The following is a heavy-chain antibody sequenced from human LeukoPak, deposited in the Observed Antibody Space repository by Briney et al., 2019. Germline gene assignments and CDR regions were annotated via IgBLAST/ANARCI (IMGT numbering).Heavy chain of an antibody. J-gene: IGHJ6*03. Sequence: ASVKVSCKASGYTFTSYGISWVRQAPGQGLEWMGWTSAYNGNTNYAQKLQGRVTMTTDTSTSTAYMELRSLRSDDTAVYYCARAQQLGYYYYMDVWGKGTTVTISS. CDR2: TSAYNGNT. CDR3: ARAQQLGYYYYMDV. D-gene: IGHD6-13*01. V-gene: IGHV1-18*01. CDR1: GYTFTSYG.